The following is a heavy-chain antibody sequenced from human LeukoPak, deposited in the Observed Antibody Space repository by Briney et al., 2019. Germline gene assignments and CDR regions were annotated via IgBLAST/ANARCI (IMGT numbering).Heavy chain of an antibody. V-gene: IGHV1-18*01. CDR3: ARDLPLTYYYDSSGTEYFQH. J-gene: IGHJ1*01. CDR1: GYTFTSYG. Sequence: ASVKVSCKASGYTFTSYGISWVRQAPGQGLEWMGWVSAYNGNTNYAQRFQGRVTMTTDTSTTTAYMELRSLRSDDTAVYYCARDLPLTYYYDSSGTEYFQHWGQGTLVTVSS. D-gene: IGHD3-22*01. CDR2: VSAYNGNT.